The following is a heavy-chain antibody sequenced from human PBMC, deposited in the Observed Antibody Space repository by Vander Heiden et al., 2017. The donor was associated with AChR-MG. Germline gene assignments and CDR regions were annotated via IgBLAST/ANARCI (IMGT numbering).Heavy chain of an antibody. CDR2: LIPIFGTA. CDR3: ARAPPGRYCSSTGCYSNWFDP. V-gene: IGHV1-69*01. D-gene: IGHD2-2*01. J-gene: IGHJ5*02. CDR1: GGSFSGDA. Sequence: QVQLVQSGAAVKKPGSSVKVSCKASGGSFSGDASSWVRQAPGKGLEWMGGLIPIFGTANYAKKCQGRVTIHADESTSTAYTELSSLRSEDTAVYYCARAPPGRYCSSTGCYSNWFDPWGQGTPVTVSS.